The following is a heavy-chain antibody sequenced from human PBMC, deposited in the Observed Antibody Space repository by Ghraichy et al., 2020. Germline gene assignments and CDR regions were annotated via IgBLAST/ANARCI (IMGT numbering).Heavy chain of an antibody. CDR3: ARVAARPKYMDV. D-gene: IGHD6-6*01. CDR1: GFTFSSYW. CDR2: INSDGSST. Sequence: GGSLRLSCAASGFTFSSYWMHWVRQAPGKGLVWVSRINSDGSSTSYADSVKGRFTISRDNAKNTLYLQMNSLRAEDTAVYYCARVAARPKYMDVWGKGTTVTVSS. V-gene: IGHV3-74*01. J-gene: IGHJ6*03.